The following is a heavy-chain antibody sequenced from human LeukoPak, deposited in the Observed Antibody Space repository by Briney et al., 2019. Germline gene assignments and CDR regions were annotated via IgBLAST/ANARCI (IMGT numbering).Heavy chain of an antibody. V-gene: IGHV4-59*08. D-gene: IGHD5-12*01. Sequence: SETLSLTCTVSSGSISSYYWSWIRQPPGKGLEWIGYIYYSGSTNYNPSLKSRVTISVDTSKNQFSLKLSSVTAADTAVYYCARSMGYYWYFDLWGRGTLVTVSS. CDR2: IYYSGST. J-gene: IGHJ2*01. CDR3: ARSMGYYWYFDL. CDR1: SGSISSYY.